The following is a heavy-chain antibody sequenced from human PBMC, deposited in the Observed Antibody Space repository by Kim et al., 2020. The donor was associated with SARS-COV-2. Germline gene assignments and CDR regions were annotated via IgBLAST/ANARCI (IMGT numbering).Heavy chain of an antibody. V-gene: IGHV4-34*01. CDR3: ARGVTYGEQVAVTAFDI. J-gene: IGHJ3*02. Sequence: SETLSLTCAVYGGSFSGYYWSWIRQPPGKGLEWIGEINHSGSTNYNPSLKGRVTISVDTSKNQFSLKLSSVTAADTAVYYCARGVTYGEQVAVTAFDIWGQGTMVTVSS. CDR1: GGSFSGYY. D-gene: IGHD2-21*02. CDR2: INHSGST.